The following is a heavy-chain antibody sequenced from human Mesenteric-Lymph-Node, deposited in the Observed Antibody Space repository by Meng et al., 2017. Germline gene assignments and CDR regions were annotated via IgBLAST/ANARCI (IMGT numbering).Heavy chain of an antibody. J-gene: IGHJ5*02. Sequence: SETLSLTCTASGGSISSNNYNWGWIRQPPGKGLEWIGSIYHSGTIYYNPSLKSRVTILIDTSKNQFSLRLNSVTAANTAVYYCARDGGYGSGSYRFDPWGQGTLVTVSS. CDR1: GGSISSNNYN. D-gene: IGHD3-10*01. CDR2: IYHSGTI. V-gene: IGHV4-39*07. CDR3: ARDGGYGSGSYRFDP.